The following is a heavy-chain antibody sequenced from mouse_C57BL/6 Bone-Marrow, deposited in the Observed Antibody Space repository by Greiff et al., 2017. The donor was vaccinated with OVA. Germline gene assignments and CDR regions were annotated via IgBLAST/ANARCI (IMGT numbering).Heavy chain of an antibody. J-gene: IGHJ2*01. V-gene: IGHV1-81*01. CDR1: GYTFTSYG. Sequence: VQLQQSGAELARPGASVKLSCKASGYTFTSYGISWVKQRTGQGLEWIGEIYPRSGNTYYNEKFKGKATLTADKSSSTAYMELRSLTSEDSAVYVCACFCYGSSYEDYWGQGTTLTVSS. CDR2: IYPRSGNT. CDR3: ACFCYGSSYEDY. D-gene: IGHD1-1*01.